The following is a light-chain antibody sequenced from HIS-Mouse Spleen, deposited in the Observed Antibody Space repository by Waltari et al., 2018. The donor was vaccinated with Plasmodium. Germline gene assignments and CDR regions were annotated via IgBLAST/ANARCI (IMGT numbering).Light chain of an antibody. CDR2: AVS. V-gene: IGLV2-8*01. Sequence: QSALTQPPSASGSPGQSVTISCTGTSSDVGGYNYVSWYQQHPGKAPKLMIYAVSKRPSGVPDRFSGSKSGNTASLTVSGLQAEDEADYYCSSYAGSSVFGTGTKVTVL. J-gene: IGLJ1*01. CDR3: SSYAGSSV. CDR1: SSDVGGYNY.